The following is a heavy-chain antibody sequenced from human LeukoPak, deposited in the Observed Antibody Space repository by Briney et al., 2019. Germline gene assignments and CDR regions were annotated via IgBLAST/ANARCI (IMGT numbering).Heavy chain of an antibody. CDR1: GGSISSSSYY. CDR2: INHSGST. CDR3: ARGTAQYCSSTSCYFDY. J-gene: IGHJ4*02. D-gene: IGHD2-2*01. Sequence: SETLSLTCTVSGGSISSSSYYWGWIRQPPGKGLEWIGEINHSGSTNYNPSLKSRVTISVDTSKNQFSLKLSSVTAADTAVYYCARGTAQYCSSTSCYFDYWGQGTLVTVSS. V-gene: IGHV4-39*07.